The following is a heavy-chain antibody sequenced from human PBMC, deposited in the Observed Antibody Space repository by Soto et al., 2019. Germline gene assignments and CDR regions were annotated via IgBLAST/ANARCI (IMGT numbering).Heavy chain of an antibody. Sequence: PSETLSLTCTVSGGSISSISYYWGWIRQPPGKGLEWIGSIYYSGSTYYNPSLKSRVTISVDTSKNQFSLKLSSVTAADTAVYYCARRAYDFWSGYSNNPFDYWGQGTLVTVS. CDR3: ARRAYDFWSGYSNNPFDY. J-gene: IGHJ4*02. CDR2: IYYSGST. D-gene: IGHD3-3*01. V-gene: IGHV4-39*01. CDR1: GGSISSISYY.